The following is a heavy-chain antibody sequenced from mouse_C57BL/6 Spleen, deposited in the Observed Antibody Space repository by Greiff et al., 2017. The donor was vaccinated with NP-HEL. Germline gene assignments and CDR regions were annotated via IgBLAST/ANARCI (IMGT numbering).Heavy chain of an antibody. V-gene: IGHV1-82*01. CDR3: ARDGYGPAWFAY. Sequence: VQLVESGPELVKPGASVKISCKASGYAFSSSWMNWVKQRPGKGLEWIGRIYPGDGDTNYNGKFKGKATLTADKSSSTAYMQLSSLTSEDSAVYFCARDGYGPAWFAYWGQGTLVTVSA. CDR2: IYPGDGDT. CDR1: GYAFSSSW. J-gene: IGHJ3*01. D-gene: IGHD2-2*01.